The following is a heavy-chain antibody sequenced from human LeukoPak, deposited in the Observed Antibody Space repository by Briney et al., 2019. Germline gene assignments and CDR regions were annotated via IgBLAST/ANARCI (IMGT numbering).Heavy chain of an antibody. V-gene: IGHV3-33*01. D-gene: IGHD3-22*01. CDR2: IWYDGSKK. CDR1: GFTFSSYG. CDR3: ARKGDYYDSSGSAFFDI. Sequence: GGSLRLSCAASGFTFSSYGMHWVRQAPGKGLEWVAVIWYDGSKKYYADSVKGRFTISRDNSKNTLYLQMNSLRAEDTAVYYCARKGDYYDSSGSAFFDIWGQGTMVTVSS. J-gene: IGHJ3*02.